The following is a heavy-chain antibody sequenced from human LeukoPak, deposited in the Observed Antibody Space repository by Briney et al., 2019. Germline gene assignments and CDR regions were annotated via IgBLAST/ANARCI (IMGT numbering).Heavy chain of an antibody. J-gene: IGHJ3*02. Sequence: GGSLRLSCAASGFTFSSYGMHWVRQAPGKGLEWVAVISYDGSNKYYADSVKGRFTISRDNSKNTLYLQMNSLRAEDTAVYYCAKGGCYDSSGYSIDAFDIWGQGTMVTVSS. CDR1: GFTFSSYG. D-gene: IGHD3-22*01. CDR2: ISYDGSNK. CDR3: AKGGCYDSSGYSIDAFDI. V-gene: IGHV3-30*18.